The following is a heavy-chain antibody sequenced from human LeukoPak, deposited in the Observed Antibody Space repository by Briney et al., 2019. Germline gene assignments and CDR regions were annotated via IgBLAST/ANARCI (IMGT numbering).Heavy chain of an antibody. J-gene: IGHJ3*02. Sequence: GGSLRLSCAASGFTFSSYAMSWVRQAPGKGLEWVSYSRNSQNIYYAASVEGRFTISRDNARNSLYLQMNSLRDEDTAVYYCARDSAYAFDIWSQGTKVTVSS. V-gene: IGHV3-48*02. CDR2: SRNSQNI. CDR1: GFTFSSYA. CDR3: ARDSAYAFDI. D-gene: IGHD1-26*01.